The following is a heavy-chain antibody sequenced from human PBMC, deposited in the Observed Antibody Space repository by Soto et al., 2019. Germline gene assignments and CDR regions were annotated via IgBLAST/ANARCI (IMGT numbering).Heavy chain of an antibody. V-gene: IGHV1-2*02. Sequence: ASVKVSCKPSGYTFTAYYLHWVRQAPGQGLEWMGWINPNSGGTNYAQRFQGRVTLTRDTSISTAYMGLSGLRSDDTAVYYCARTYDSSGQVSHYFDPWGQGTLVTVSS. D-gene: IGHD3-22*01. CDR1: GYTFTAYY. CDR2: INPNSGGT. J-gene: IGHJ5*02. CDR3: ARTYDSSGQVSHYFDP.